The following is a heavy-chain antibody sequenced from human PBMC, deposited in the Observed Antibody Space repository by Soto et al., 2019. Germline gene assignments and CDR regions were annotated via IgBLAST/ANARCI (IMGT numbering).Heavy chain of an antibody. V-gene: IGHV3-21*01. Sequence: GGSLRLACAASVFTVSSYSMNWVRQAPGKGLEWVSSISSSSSYIYYADSVKGRFTISRDNAKNSLYLQMNSLRAEDTAVYYCARDYSSSSSWYYYYGMDVWGQGTTVTAP. CDR3: ARDYSSSSSWYYYYGMDV. J-gene: IGHJ6*02. D-gene: IGHD6-6*01. CDR1: VFTVSSYS. CDR2: ISSSSSYI.